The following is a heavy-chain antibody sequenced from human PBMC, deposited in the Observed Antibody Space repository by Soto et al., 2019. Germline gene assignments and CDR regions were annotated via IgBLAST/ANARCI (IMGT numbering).Heavy chain of an antibody. V-gene: IGHV3-72*01. Sequence: EVHLVESGGGLVQPGGFLRLSCAASEFTFSDHYMDWVRQAPGKGLEWVGRTKNKANSYTTEYAASVKGRFTISRDDSKNSLYLQMNSLKTEDTAVYYCASSLSGYNYWYFDLWGRGTLVTVSS. CDR3: ASSLSGYNYWYFDL. CDR2: TKNKANSYTT. J-gene: IGHJ2*01. D-gene: IGHD3-22*01. CDR1: EFTFSDHY.